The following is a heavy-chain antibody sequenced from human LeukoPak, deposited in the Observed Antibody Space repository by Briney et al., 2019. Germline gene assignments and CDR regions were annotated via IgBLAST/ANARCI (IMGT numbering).Heavy chain of an antibody. J-gene: IGHJ4*02. Sequence: GGSLTLSCAASGIAVSGNYMSWVRQTPGKGLEWVSFISINTNTFYADSVRGRFTISKDTSKNTLLLQMNSLRDEDSAIYYGAITQTWDGLFESWGQGTLVTVSS. CDR1: GIAVSGNY. D-gene: IGHD1-26*01. V-gene: IGHV3-53*01. CDR2: ISINTNT. CDR3: AITQTWDGLFES.